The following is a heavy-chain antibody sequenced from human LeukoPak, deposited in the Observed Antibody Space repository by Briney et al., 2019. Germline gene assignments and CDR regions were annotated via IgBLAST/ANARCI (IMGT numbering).Heavy chain of an antibody. V-gene: IGHV3-23*01. J-gene: IGHJ6*02. Sequence: GGSLRLSCEGSGFIFSTYAMSWVRQAPGKGLEWVSVISGSGGSTYYADSVKGRFTISRDNAKNSLYLQMNSLRAEDTAVYYCARDLNYYGSGSYYNPPYYYGMDVWGQGTTVTVSS. D-gene: IGHD3-10*01. CDR1: GFIFSTYA. CDR3: ARDLNYYGSGSYYNPPYYYGMDV. CDR2: ISGSGGST.